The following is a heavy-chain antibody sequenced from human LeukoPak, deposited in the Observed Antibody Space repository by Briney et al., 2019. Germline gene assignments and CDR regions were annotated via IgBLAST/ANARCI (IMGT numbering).Heavy chain of an antibody. CDR3: ARDQVGASLDY. CDR2: ISGYNGNT. D-gene: IGHD1-26*01. V-gene: IGHV1-18*01. CDR1: GYTFTNYG. J-gene: IGHJ4*02. Sequence: ASVKVSCKAFGYTFTNYGISWVRQAPGQGLEWMGWISGYNGNTNYAQKLQGRVTMTRDMSTSTVYMEVSSLKSEDTAVYYCARDQVGASLDYWGQGTLVTVSS.